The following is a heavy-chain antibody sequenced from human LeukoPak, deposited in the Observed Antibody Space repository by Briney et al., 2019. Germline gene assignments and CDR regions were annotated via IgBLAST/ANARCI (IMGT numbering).Heavy chain of an antibody. V-gene: IGHV3-49*03. CDR1: GFTFGDYA. CDR2: IRSKAYGETA. Sequence: PGGSLRLSCTASGFTFGDYAMSCIREAPGGGLEWVGLIRSKAYGETADYAASVKGRFTISRDDSKAIAYLQMNSLKTEDTAVYHCTRDRGAYNLYDYWGQGTLVTVSS. J-gene: IGHJ4*02. CDR3: TRDRGAYNLYDY. D-gene: IGHD1-1*01.